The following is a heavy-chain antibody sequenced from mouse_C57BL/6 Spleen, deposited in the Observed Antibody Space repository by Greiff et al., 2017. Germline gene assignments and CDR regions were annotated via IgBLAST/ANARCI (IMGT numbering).Heavy chain of an antibody. CDR2: IYPGSGST. Sequence: QVQLQQSGAELVKPGASVKMSCKASGYTFTSYWITWVKQRPGQGLEWIGDIYPGSGSTSYNEKFKSKATLTVDTSSSTAYMQLSSLTSEDSAVYYCARWGYYGSRRYYFDYWGQGTTLTVSS. V-gene: IGHV1-55*01. CDR1: GYTFTSYW. CDR3: ARWGYYGSRRYYFDY. J-gene: IGHJ2*01. D-gene: IGHD1-1*01.